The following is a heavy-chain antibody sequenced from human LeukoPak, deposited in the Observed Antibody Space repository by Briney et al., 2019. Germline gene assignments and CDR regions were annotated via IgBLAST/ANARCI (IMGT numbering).Heavy chain of an antibody. V-gene: IGHV3-7*01. CDR2: IKEDGSEE. D-gene: IGHD6-6*01. CDR3: ARVRPGHYFDY. Sequence: PGGSLRLSCTASGFTFSIYWISWVRQARGKGLEWVTSIKEDGSEELYVDCVKGRFTISRDNARNSVQVQMNSRRAEDTAVYFCARVRPGHYFDYWGQGALVTVSS. CDR1: GFTFSIYW. J-gene: IGHJ4*02.